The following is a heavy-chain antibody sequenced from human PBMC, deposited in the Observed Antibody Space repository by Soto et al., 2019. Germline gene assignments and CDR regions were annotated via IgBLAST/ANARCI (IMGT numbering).Heavy chain of an antibody. Sequence: GGSLRLSCAASGFTFSSYAMSWVRQAPGKGLEWVSAISGSGGSTYYADSVKGRFTISRDNSKNTLYLQMNSLRAEDTAVYYCAKRFGFLSYYYYYKVLSGPAPTVTVPS. CDR2: ISGSGGST. D-gene: IGHD3-16*01. V-gene: IGHV3-23*01. CDR3: AKRFGFLSYYYYYKVL. J-gene: IGHJ6*03. CDR1: GFTFSSYA.